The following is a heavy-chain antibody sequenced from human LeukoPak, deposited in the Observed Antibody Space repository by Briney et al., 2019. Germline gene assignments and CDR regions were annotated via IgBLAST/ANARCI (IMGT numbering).Heavy chain of an antibody. D-gene: IGHD2-15*01. J-gene: IGHJ4*02. CDR2: INTNTGNP. CDR1: GYTLTNYA. CDR3: ARDLLVAATY. V-gene: IGHV7-4-1*02. Sequence: ASVKVSCKASGYTLTNYALNWVRQAPGQGLEWMGWINTNTGNPTYAQGFTGRFVFSLDTSVSTAYLQISSLKAEDTAVYYCARDLLVAATYWGQGTLVTVSS.